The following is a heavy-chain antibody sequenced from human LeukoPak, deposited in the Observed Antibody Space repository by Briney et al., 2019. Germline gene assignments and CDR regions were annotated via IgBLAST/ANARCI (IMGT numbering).Heavy chain of an antibody. CDR2: INPSGGST. Sequence: ASVKVSCKASGYTLTSYYLHWVRQAPGQGLEWMGIINPSGGSTSYAQKFQGRVTMTRDTSTSTVYMELSSLRSEDTAVYYCARRGSSSSLYYYGMDVWGQGTTVTVSS. V-gene: IGHV1-46*01. D-gene: IGHD6-6*01. J-gene: IGHJ6*02. CDR1: GYTLTSYY. CDR3: ARRGSSSSLYYYGMDV.